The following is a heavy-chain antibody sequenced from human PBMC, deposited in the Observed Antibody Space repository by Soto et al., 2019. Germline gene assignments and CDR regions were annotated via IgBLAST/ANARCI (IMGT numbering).Heavy chain of an antibody. CDR1: GYTFSNYW. D-gene: IGHD3-22*01. J-gene: IGHJ4*02. Sequence: GESLKISCRGSGYTFSNYWIAWVRQRPGKGLEWMGIIYPGDSDTRYSPSFQGQVTMSADKYINTAYLEWSSLKASDTGIYYCARQGAKYYYDRSAYYESWGQGTPVTVSS. CDR3: ARQGAKYYYDRSAYYES. V-gene: IGHV5-51*01. CDR2: IYPGDSDT.